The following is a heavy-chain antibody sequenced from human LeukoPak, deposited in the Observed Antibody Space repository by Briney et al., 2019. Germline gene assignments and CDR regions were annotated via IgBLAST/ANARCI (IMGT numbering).Heavy chain of an antibody. CDR2: ISSSGSTI. V-gene: IGHV3-48*03. J-gene: IGHJ4*02. D-gene: IGHD4-17*01. Sequence: PGGSLRLSCAASGFTFSSYEMNWVRQAPGKGLEWVSYISSSGSTIYYADSVKGRFTISRDNAKNSLYLQMTSLRAEDTAVYYCAGDYGDYFDYWGQGTLVTVSS. CDR3: AGDYGDYFDY. CDR1: GFTFSSYE.